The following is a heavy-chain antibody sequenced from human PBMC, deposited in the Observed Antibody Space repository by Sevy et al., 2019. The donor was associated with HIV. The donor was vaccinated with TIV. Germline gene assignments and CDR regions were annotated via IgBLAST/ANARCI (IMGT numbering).Heavy chain of an antibody. Sequence: GGSLRLSCAVSGFTFSSYGMHWVRQAPGKGLEWVAVISYDGSNKYYADSVKGRFTISRDNSKNTLYLQMNSLRAEDTAVYYCAKVGRGRYYDSSGYLSFLDYWGQGTLVTVSS. V-gene: IGHV3-30*18. CDR1: GFTFSSYG. J-gene: IGHJ4*02. D-gene: IGHD3-22*01. CDR2: ISYDGSNK. CDR3: AKVGRGRYYDSSGYLSFLDY.